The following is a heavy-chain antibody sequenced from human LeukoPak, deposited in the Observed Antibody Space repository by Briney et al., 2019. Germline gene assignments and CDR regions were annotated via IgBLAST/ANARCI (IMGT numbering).Heavy chain of an antibody. CDR3: ARAGVGYSYGFDY. D-gene: IGHD5-18*01. Sequence: SETLSLTCTVSGASITSYYWSWIRQPPGKGLEWIGFFSYSGSTNYNPSLKSRVTMSVDTSKNQFSLKLSSVTAADTAVYYCARAGVGYSYGFDYWGQGTLVTVSS. CDR2: FSYSGST. CDR1: GASITSYY. J-gene: IGHJ4*02. V-gene: IGHV4-59*12.